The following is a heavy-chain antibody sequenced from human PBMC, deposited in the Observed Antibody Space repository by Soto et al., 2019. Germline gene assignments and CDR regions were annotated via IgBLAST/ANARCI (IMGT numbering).Heavy chain of an antibody. CDR2: MNPNSGNT. D-gene: IGHD6-13*01. J-gene: IGHJ4*02. V-gene: IGHV1-8*01. Sequence: QVQLVQSGAEVKKPGASVKVSCKASGYTFTSYDINWVRQATGHGLEWMGWMNPNSGNTGYAQKFQGRVTMTRNTSIRTAYRELSSLRSEDTAVYYCAIAGYSSGWYVDYWGQGTLVTVSS. CDR1: GYTFTSYD. CDR3: AIAGYSSGWYVDY.